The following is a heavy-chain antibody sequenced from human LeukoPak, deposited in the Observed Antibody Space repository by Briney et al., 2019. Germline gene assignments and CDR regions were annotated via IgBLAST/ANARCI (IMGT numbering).Heavy chain of an antibody. J-gene: IGHJ4*02. D-gene: IGHD2-2*01. CDR2: ISQDGSEK. CDR1: GFIFSGTW. Sequence: GGSLRLSCAASGFIFSGTWMTWVRQAPGKGLAWVASISQDGSEKYYLDSVKGRFTISRDNAKNSLYLQMNSLRAEDTAIYYCAKAARPTNWGQGTLVTVSS. V-gene: IGHV3-7*01. CDR3: AKAARPTN.